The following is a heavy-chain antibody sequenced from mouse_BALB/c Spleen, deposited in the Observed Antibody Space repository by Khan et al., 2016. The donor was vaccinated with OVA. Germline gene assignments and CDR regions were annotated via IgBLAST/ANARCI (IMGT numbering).Heavy chain of an antibody. CDR2: IWGGGNT. CDR3: AKGVWSYYFALDY. CDR1: GFSLTDYD. Sequence: QVRLQQSGPGLVAPSQSLSITCTVSGFSLTDYDVSWIRQPPGKGLEWLGVIWGGGNTYYNSALKPRLSISKDNSKSQVFLKMNSLQTDDTAMYYCAKGVWSYYFALDYWGQGTSVTVSS. D-gene: IGHD2-10*02. V-gene: IGHV2-6-5*01. J-gene: IGHJ4*01.